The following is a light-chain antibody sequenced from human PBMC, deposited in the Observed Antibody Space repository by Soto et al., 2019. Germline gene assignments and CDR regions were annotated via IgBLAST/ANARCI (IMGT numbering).Light chain of an antibody. CDR3: SSYPLINTRAGV. CDR1: SSDVGGYNR. CDR2: EVT. Sequence: QSALTQPRSVSGSPVQSVTISCTGTSSDVGGYNRVSLYQQHPGKAHKLIIYEVTDRPSGVSNRFSGSKSGNTASLTISGLQAADEAEYYCSSYPLINTRAGVFGTGTKLTVL. V-gene: IGLV2-11*01. J-gene: IGLJ1*01.